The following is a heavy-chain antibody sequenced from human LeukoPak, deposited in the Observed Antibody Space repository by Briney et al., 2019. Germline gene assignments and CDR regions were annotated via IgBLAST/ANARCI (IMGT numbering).Heavy chain of an antibody. CDR3: ARGVLTTVSYYMDV. CDR2: VYYSGST. J-gene: IGHJ6*03. D-gene: IGHD4-11*01. V-gene: IGHV4-59*11. Sequence: PSETLSLTCTVSGGSISNHIWSWIRQPPGKGLEWIGYVYYSGSTNYNPSLKSRVTISIDTSKSQFSLKLSSVTAADTAVFYCARGVLTTVSYYMDVWGKGTTVTVSS. CDR1: GGSISNHI.